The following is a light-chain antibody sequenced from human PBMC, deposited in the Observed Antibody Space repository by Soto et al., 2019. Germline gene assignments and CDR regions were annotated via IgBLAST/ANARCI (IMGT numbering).Light chain of an antibody. CDR1: ENVRTK. Sequence: EIVMTQSPAILSVSPGEGASLSCRASENVRTKVGWYQQKAGQAPRLLIYGASTRATGVPDRFSGSGSGTQFTLTISRLQSEDFATYYCQQYYSYPPITFGQGTRLEIK. CDR2: GAS. J-gene: IGKJ5*01. V-gene: IGKV3-15*01. CDR3: QQYYSYPPIT.